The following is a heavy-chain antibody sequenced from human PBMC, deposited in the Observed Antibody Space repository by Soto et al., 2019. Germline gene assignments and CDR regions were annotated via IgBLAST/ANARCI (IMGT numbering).Heavy chain of an antibody. CDR2: IYYSGST. J-gene: IGHJ3*02. CDR3: ARRSVWFGEHSAFDI. CDR1: GGSISSGDYY. Sequence: QVQLQESGPGLVKPSQTLSLTCTVSGGSISSGDYYWSWIRQPPGKGLEWIGYIYYSGSTYYNPSLKSRVTISVDTSKNQFALKLSSVTAADTAVYYCARRSVWFGEHSAFDIWGQGTMVTVSS. D-gene: IGHD3-10*01. V-gene: IGHV4-30-4*01.